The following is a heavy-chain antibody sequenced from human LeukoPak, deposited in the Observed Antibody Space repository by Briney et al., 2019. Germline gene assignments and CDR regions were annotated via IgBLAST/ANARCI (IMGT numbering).Heavy chain of an antibody. D-gene: IGHD4-17*01. CDR3: ARDLGDYGGEPDY. J-gene: IGHJ4*02. Sequence: ASVKVSCKASGYTFTSYGISWVRQAPGQGLEWMGWINPNSGGTNYAQKFQGRVTMTRDTSISTAYMELSRLRSDDTAVYYCARDLGDYGGEPDYWGQGTLVTVSS. V-gene: IGHV1-2*02. CDR2: INPNSGGT. CDR1: GYTFTSYG.